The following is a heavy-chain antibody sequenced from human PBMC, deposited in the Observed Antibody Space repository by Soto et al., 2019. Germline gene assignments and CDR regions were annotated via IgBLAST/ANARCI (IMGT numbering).Heavy chain of an antibody. CDR2: IYYSGST. CDR3: ARSPEATVTAFDY. J-gene: IGHJ4*02. Sequence: QVQLQESGPGLVKPSQTLSLTCTVSGGSISSGGYYWSWIRQHPGKGLEWIGYIYYSGSTYYNPSLKSRVTISVDTYKNHFSLTLSSVTAADTAVYYCARSPEATVTAFDYWGQGTLVTVSS. CDR1: GGSISSGGYY. D-gene: IGHD4-17*01. V-gene: IGHV4-31*03.